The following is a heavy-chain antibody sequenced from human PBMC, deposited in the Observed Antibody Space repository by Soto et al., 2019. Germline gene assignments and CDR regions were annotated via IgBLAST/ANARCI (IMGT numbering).Heavy chain of an antibody. V-gene: IGHV4-61*01. J-gene: IGHJ4*02. D-gene: IGHD2-15*01. Sequence: QVQLQESGPGLVKPSETLSLTCTVSGGSVSSGSYYWSWIRQPPGKGLEWIGYIYYSGSTYYNPSLKRRVTISVDTSKNQFSLKLSSVTAADTAVYYCARVTCSGGSCYSAFDYWGQGTLVTVSS. CDR3: ARVTCSGGSCYSAFDY. CDR1: GGSVSSGSYY. CDR2: IYYSGST.